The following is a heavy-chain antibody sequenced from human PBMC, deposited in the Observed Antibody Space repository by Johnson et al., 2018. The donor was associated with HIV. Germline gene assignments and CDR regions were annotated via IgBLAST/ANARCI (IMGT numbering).Heavy chain of an antibody. Sequence: QVQLVESGGGLVKPGGSLRLSCAASGFTFSDYYMSWIRQAPGKGLEWVSYISSRGSTIYYAHSVKGRCTISRDNDKNSLHLHMNSLCAEDTALDYGARDKVWQWLSSRDADAFDIWGQGTMVSVSS. V-gene: IGHV3-11*04. CDR3: ARDKVWQWLSSRDADAFDI. CDR1: GFTFSDYY. D-gene: IGHD6-19*01. CDR2: ISSRGSTI. J-gene: IGHJ3*02.